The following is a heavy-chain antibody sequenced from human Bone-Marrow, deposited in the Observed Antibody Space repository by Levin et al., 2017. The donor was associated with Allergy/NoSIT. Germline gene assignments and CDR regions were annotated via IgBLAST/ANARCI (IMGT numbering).Heavy chain of an antibody. Sequence: SQTLSLPRTVSDDSINVYYWSWIRQPPGKGLEWIGYVYYRGSTNYNPSLKSRVTISIDTSKNQFSLQLSFVTAADTAVYYCARHVYIDGSPFDHWGQGTLVAVSS. V-gene: IGHV4-59*08. D-gene: IGHD3-10*01. CDR1: DDSINVYY. CDR3: ARHVYIDGSPFDH. CDR2: VYYRGST. J-gene: IGHJ4*02.